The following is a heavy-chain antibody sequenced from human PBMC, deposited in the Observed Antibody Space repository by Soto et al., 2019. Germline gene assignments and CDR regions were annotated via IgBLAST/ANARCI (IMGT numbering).Heavy chain of an antibody. J-gene: IGHJ6*02. D-gene: IGHD1-7*01. V-gene: IGHV4-4*07. CDR2: IYTSGST. CDR3: ARVLLGTGTTRGYYYYGMDV. CDR1: GGSISSYY. Sequence: PSETLSLTCTVSGGSISSYYWSWIRQPAGKGLEWIGRIYTSGSTNYNPSLKSRVTMSVDTSKNQFSLQLSSVTAADTAVYYCARVLLGTGTTRGYYYYGMDVWGQGTTVTVS.